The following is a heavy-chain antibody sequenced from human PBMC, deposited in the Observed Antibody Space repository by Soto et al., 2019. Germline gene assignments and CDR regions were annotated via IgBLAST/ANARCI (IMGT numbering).Heavy chain of an antibody. Sequence: ASVKVSCKASGYTFTSYGISWVRQAPGQGLEWMGWISAYNGNTNYAQKLQGRVTMTTDTSTSTAYTELRSLRSDDTAVYYCARAVDTAMEGWFDPWGQGTLVTVSS. CDR2: ISAYNGNT. V-gene: IGHV1-18*04. CDR1: GYTFTSYG. J-gene: IGHJ5*02. D-gene: IGHD5-18*01. CDR3: ARAVDTAMEGWFDP.